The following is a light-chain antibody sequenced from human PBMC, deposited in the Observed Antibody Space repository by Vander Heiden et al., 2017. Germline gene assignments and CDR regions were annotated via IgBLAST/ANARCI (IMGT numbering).Light chain of an antibody. V-gene: IGLV1-40*01. CDR2: GNS. CDR3: QSYDSSLSGHVV. CDR1: SSKIGAGYD. J-gene: IGLJ2*01. Sequence: HSVLPQPPSVSVAPGQRVTNSCTGSSSKIGAGYDVHGYQQLPVTAPIPLIYGNSNRPSGVPDRFSGSKSGTSASLAITGLQAEDEADDYCQSYDSSLSGHVVFGGGTKLTVL.